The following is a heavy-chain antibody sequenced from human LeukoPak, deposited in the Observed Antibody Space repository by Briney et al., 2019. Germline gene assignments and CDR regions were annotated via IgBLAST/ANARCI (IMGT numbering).Heavy chain of an antibody. V-gene: IGHV3-53*01. CDR3: ARVARAYDYVWGSPYVSYFDY. CDR1: GFTVSSNS. J-gene: IGHJ4*02. Sequence: WGSLRLSCTVSGFTVSSNSMSWVRQAPGKGLEWVSFIYSDNTHYSDSVKGRFTISRDNSQNTLYLQMNSLRAEDTAVYYCARVARAYDYVWGSPYVSYFDYWGQGTLVTVSS. D-gene: IGHD3-16*01. CDR2: IYSDNT.